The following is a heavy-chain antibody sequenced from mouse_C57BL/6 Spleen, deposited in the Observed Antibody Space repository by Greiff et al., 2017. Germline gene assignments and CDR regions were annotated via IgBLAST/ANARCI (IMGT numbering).Heavy chain of an antibody. J-gene: IGHJ1*03. CDR2: INPSNGGT. D-gene: IGHD3-2*02. CDR1: GYTFTSYW. CDR3: ARSGGPMWYFDV. V-gene: IGHV1-53*01. Sequence: QVQLQQPGTELVKPGASVKLSCKASGYTFTSYWLHWVKQRPGQGLEWIGNINPSNGGTNYNEKFKSKATLTVDKSSSTAYMQLSSLTSEDSAVYYCARSGGPMWYFDVWGTGTTVTVSS.